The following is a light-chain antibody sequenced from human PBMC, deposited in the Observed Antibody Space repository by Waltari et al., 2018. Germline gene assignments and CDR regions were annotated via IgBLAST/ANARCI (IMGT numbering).Light chain of an antibody. CDR3: MQRTHWSPLT. Sequence: DVVMTQSPLSLPVTLGQPASISCRSSQSLVHSDGKTYLNWFQQRPGQSPRRLIYKVSNRDSGVADRISGSCSCTDYTTQNIRVEDADVGMFYCMQRTHWSPLTFGQGTRLEIK. CDR1: QSLVHSDGKTY. CDR2: KVS. J-gene: IGKJ5*01. V-gene: IGKV2-30*02.